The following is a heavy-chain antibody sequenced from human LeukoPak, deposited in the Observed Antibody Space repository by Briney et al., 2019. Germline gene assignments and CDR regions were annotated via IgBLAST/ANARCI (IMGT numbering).Heavy chain of an antibody. V-gene: IGHV3-74*01. CDR3: ARASYSNYGPWFDS. J-gene: IGHJ5*01. Sequence: PGGPLRLPCAACGFPHSIYLVHGLPEAPGKALVGVSRINSDGSSTRYAASVKGRHTISRDNAKDTLYLQMNSLRAEDTAVYYCARASYSNYGPWFDSWGQGTLVTVSS. CDR2: INSDGSST. CDR1: GFPHSIYL. D-gene: IGHD4-11*01.